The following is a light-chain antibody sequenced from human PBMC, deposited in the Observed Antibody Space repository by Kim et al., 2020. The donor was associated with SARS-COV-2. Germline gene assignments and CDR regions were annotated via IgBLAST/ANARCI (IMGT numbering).Light chain of an antibody. V-gene: IGLV2-8*01. CDR2: DVT. CDR3: SSYAGSNNGV. J-gene: IGLJ2*01. Sequence: GQSVTISCTGSSSDIAIYDYVSWYQQYPGKAPKLIIYDVTKRPSGVPDRFSGSKSANTASLTGSGLQAEDEADYYCSSYAGSNNGVFGGGTQLTVL. CDR1: SSDIAIYDY.